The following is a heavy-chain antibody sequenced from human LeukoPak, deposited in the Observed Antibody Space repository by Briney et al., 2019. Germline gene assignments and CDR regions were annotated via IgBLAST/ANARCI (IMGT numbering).Heavy chain of an antibody. CDR1: GFTFSSCG. J-gene: IGHJ4*02. Sequence: GGSLRLSCAASGFTFSSCGMHWVRQAPGEGLEWVAFIRYHGSDKYYSDSVKGRFTISRDNSENTLYLQMNSLRVEDTAVYYCAKSPSSWKFDDWGQGTLVTVSS. V-gene: IGHV3-30*02. CDR2: IRYHGSDK. CDR3: AKSPSSWKFDD. D-gene: IGHD6-13*01.